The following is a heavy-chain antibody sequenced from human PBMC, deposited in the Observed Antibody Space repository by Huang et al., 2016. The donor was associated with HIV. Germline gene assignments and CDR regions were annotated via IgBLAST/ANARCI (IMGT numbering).Heavy chain of an antibody. Sequence: QVQLVESGGGVVQPGGSLRLSCTASGFTFGSFGMPWVGQAPGKGVEGVAIIRYDGNNYYYADSVRGRFTISRDNSKDTLYLQMNRLRPDDSAVYYCAKDLTYTFGRHFDYWGRGTLVTVSS. CDR3: AKDLTYTFGRHFDY. D-gene: IGHD3-3*01. J-gene: IGHJ4*02. CDR1: GFTFGSFG. V-gene: IGHV3-30*02. CDR2: IRYDGNNY.